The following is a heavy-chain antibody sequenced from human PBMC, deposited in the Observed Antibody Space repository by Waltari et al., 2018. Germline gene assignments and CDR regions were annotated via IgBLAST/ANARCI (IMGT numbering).Heavy chain of an antibody. Sequence: QMQLVQSGAEVKKPGASVKVSCKASGYTFTSYDINWVRQATGQGLEWMGWMNPNSGNTSYAQKFQGRVTMTRNTSISTAYMELSSLRSEDTAVYYCARGRRGSGWYDDAFDIWGQGTMVTVSS. D-gene: IGHD6-19*01. J-gene: IGHJ3*02. CDR2: MNPNSGNT. CDR3: ARGRRGSGWYDDAFDI. CDR1: GYTFTSYD. V-gene: IGHV1-8*01.